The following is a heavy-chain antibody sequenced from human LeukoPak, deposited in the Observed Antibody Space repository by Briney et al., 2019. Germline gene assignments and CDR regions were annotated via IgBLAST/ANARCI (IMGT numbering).Heavy chain of an antibody. CDR3: ARDKYCSSTSCYFNWFDP. CDR2: IYYSGST. V-gene: IGHV4-39*07. Sequence: SETLSLTCTVSGGSISSYYWGWIRQPPGKGLEWIGSIYYSGSTYYNPSLKSRVTISVDTSKNQFSLKLSSVTAADTAVYYCARDKYCSSTSCYFNWFDPWGQGTLVTVSS. D-gene: IGHD2-2*01. CDR1: GGSISSYY. J-gene: IGHJ5*02.